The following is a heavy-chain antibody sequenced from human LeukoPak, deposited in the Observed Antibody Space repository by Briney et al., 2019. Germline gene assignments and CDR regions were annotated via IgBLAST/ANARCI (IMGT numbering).Heavy chain of an antibody. CDR1: GYSFTDYW. Sequence: GESLKISCKGSGYSFTDYWIGWVRQMPGKGLEWMGIIYPGDSDTRYSPSFQGQVTISADKSISTAYLQWSSLKASDTAMYYCARAGSYYDFWSGYYPADSLQPLFDYWGQGTLVTVSS. V-gene: IGHV5-51*01. CDR3: ARAGSYYDFWSGYYPADSLQPLFDY. D-gene: IGHD3-3*01. J-gene: IGHJ4*02. CDR2: IYPGDSDT.